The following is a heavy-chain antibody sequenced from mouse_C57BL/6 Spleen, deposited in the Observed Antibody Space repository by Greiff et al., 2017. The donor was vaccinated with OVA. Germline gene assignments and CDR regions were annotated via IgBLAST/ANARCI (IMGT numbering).Heavy chain of an antibody. J-gene: IGHJ4*01. CDR3: ARKYGSSYEDAMDY. D-gene: IGHD1-1*01. CDR1: GYTFTSYW. V-gene: IGHV1-72*01. Sequence: VQLQQPGAELVKPGASVKLSCKASGYTFTSYWMHWVKQRPGRGLEWIGRIDPNSGGTKYNEKFKSKATLTVDKPSSTAYMQLSSLTSEDYAVYYCARKYGSSYEDAMDYWGQGTSVTVSS. CDR2: IDPNSGGT.